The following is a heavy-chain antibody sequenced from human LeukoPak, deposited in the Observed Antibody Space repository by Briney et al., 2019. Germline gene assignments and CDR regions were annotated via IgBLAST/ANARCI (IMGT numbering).Heavy chain of an antibody. V-gene: IGHV3-30-3*01. D-gene: IGHD6-6*01. CDR3: ARDSIASALSYFDY. CDR1: GFTFSSYA. CDR2: ISYDGSNK. Sequence: GRSLRLPCAASGFTFSSYAMHWVRQAPGKGLEWVAVISYDGSNKYYADSVKGRFTISRDNSKNTLYLQMNSLRAEDTAVYYCARDSIASALSYFDYWGQGTLVTVSS. J-gene: IGHJ4*02.